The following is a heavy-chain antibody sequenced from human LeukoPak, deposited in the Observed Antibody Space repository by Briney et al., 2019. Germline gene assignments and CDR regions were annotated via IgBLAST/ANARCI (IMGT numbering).Heavy chain of an antibody. J-gene: IGHJ5*02. Sequence: GGSLRLSCAASGFTFSSYAMHWVRQAPGKGLEWVAVISYDGSNKYYADSVKGRFTISRDNSKNTLYLQMNSLRAEDTAVYYCARFDARSYDSSGSWGQGTLVTVSS. CDR2: ISYDGSNK. D-gene: IGHD3-22*01. V-gene: IGHV3-30-3*01. CDR3: ARFDARSYDSSGS. CDR1: GFTFSSYA.